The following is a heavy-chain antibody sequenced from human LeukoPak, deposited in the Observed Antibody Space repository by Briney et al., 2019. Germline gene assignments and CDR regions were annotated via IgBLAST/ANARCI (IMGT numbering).Heavy chain of an antibody. CDR2: ISYDGGNK. J-gene: IGHJ4*02. CDR1: EFTFSSYA. CDR3: ARDPLYYGSGSFDY. Sequence: GGSLRLSCAASEFTFSSYAMHWVRQAPGKGLQWVALISYDGGNKYYADPVKGRFTISRDNSKNTLYLLMNSLRTEDTAVYYCARDPLYYGSGSFDYWGQGTLVTVSS. V-gene: IGHV3-30*01. D-gene: IGHD3-10*01.